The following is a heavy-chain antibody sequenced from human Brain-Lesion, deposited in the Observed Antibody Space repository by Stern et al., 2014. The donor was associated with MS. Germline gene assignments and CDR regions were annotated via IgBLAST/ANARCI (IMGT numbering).Heavy chain of an antibody. Sequence: QLVESGGGLVKPGGSLRLSCAASGFIFSDYYMSWIRQAPGKGLEWVSYIGRRGDYIYYADSVKGRFTISRDNAKNSLYLQMNSLRAEDTAVYYCARGPRRYYGSESPNTYYYGMDVWGQGTTVTVSS. D-gene: IGHD3-10*01. J-gene: IGHJ6*02. CDR1: GFIFSDYY. CDR2: IGRRGDYI. CDR3: ARGPRRYYGSESPNTYYYGMDV. V-gene: IGHV3-11*01.